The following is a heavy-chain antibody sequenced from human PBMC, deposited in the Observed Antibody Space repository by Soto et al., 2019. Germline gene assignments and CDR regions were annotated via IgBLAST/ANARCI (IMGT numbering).Heavy chain of an antibody. Sequence: QVQLVQSGAAVKKRGSSVKVSCKASGDTFSSYAISWVRQAPGQGLEWMGGIIPIFGTANYAQKFQGRATINADESTSTAYMELSSLRSEDTAVYYCARDGSGYRSRASPMDVWGQGTTVTVSS. D-gene: IGHD3-22*01. CDR2: IIPIFGTA. CDR1: GDTFSSYA. V-gene: IGHV1-69*01. J-gene: IGHJ6*02. CDR3: ARDGSGYRSRASPMDV.